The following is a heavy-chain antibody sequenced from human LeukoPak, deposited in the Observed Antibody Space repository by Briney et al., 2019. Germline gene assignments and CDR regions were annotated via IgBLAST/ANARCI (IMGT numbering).Heavy chain of an antibody. J-gene: IGHJ4*02. CDR3: ARLLGLGYYYGSGDFDY. V-gene: IGHV5-51*01. CDR2: IYPGDSDT. D-gene: IGHD3-10*01. CDR1: GSSFTSYW. Sequence: GESLKISCKGSGSSFTSYWIGWVRQMPGKGLEWMGIIYPGDSDTRYSPSFQGQVTISADKSRSTAYLQWRSLQASDPAMYYCARLLGLGYYYGSGDFDYWGQGTLVTVSS.